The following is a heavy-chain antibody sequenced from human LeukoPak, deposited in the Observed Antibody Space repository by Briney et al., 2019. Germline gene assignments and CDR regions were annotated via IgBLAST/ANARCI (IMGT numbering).Heavy chain of an antibody. J-gene: IGHJ4*02. Sequence: GGSLRLSCAASGFTFSNYAMSWVRQAPGKGLEWVSGISSSGGTTYYADSVKGRFTISRDKSKNTLCLQMNSLRAEDTAVYYCAKRAVAAVAGSRFDSWGQGTLVAV. V-gene: IGHV3-23*01. CDR1: GFTFSNYA. D-gene: IGHD6-19*01. CDR3: AKRAVAAVAGSRFDS. CDR2: ISSSGGTT.